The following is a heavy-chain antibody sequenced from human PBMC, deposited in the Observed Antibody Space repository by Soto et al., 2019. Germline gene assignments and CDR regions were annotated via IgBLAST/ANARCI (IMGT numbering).Heavy chain of an antibody. CDR1: GFTFSDYY. D-gene: IGHD2-15*01. Sequence: QVQLVESGGGLVKPGGSLRLSCAASGFTFSDYYMSWIRQAPGKGLEWVSYISSSGSTIYYADSVKGRFTISRDNAKNSLYLQMNSPRAEDTAVYYCASSGARVVVVAPGAFDIWGQGTMVTVSS. J-gene: IGHJ3*02. V-gene: IGHV3-11*01. CDR3: ASSGARVVVVAPGAFDI. CDR2: ISSSGSTI.